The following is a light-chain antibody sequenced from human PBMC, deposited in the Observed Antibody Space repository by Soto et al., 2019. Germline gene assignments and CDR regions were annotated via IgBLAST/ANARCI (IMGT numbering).Light chain of an antibody. V-gene: IGLV1-40*01. CDR2: GNS. J-gene: IGLJ1*01. Sequence: QSVLTQPPSVSGAPGQRVTISCTGSSSKIGAGYDVHWYQQLPGTAPKLLIYGNSIRPSGVPDRFSGSKSGTSASLAITGLQAEDEADYYCQSYDSSLSGYVFGTGTKVTVL. CDR1: SSKIGAGYD. CDR3: QSYDSSLSGYV.